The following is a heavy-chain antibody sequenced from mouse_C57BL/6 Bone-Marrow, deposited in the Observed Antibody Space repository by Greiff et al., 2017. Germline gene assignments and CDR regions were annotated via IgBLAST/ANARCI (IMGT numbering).Heavy chain of an antibody. D-gene: IGHD3-2*02. CDR2: ISYDGSN. V-gene: IGHV3-6*01. CDR1: GYSITSGYY. Sequence: EVQLVESGPGLVKPSQSLSLTCSVSGYSITSGYYWHWIRQFPGKKLEWMGYISYDGSNNYNPSLKNRISITRDTSKNQFFLKLNSVATEDTATYYCARRLASFFAYWGQGTLVTVSA. J-gene: IGHJ3*01. CDR3: ARRLASFFAY.